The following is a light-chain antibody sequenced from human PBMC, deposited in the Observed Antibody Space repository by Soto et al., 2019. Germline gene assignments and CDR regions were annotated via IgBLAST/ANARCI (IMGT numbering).Light chain of an antibody. CDR3: QQYGSSPLT. CDR1: QSVSSSY. Sequence: EIVLTQSPGTLSLSPGERATLSCRASQSVSSSYLAWYQQKPGQAPRLLIYGASSRAIGIPDRFSGSGSGTDCTLTISRLEPEDFAVYYCQQYGSSPLTFGQGTKLEIK. V-gene: IGKV3-20*01. CDR2: GAS. J-gene: IGKJ2*01.